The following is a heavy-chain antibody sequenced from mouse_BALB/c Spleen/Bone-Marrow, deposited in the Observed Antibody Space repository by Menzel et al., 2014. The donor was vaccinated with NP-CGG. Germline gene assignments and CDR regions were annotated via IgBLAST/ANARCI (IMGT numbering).Heavy chain of an antibody. CDR1: GFSLTSYG. J-gene: IGHJ4*01. V-gene: IGHV2-9*02. CDR3: ARRSQGYAMDY. D-gene: IGHD3-2*02. CDR2: IWAGGST. Sequence: VKLEESGPGLVAPSQSLSITCTVSGFSLTSYGLHWVRQPPGKGLEWLGVIWAGGSTNYNSALMSRLSISKDNSKSQVSLKMNSLQTDDTAMYYCARRSQGYAMDYWGQGTSVTVSS.